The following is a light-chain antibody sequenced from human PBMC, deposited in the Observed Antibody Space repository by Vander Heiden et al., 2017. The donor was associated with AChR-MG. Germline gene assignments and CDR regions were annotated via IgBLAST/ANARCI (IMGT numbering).Light chain of an antibody. J-gene: IGLJ3*02. CDR2: DDS. CDR3: LVWDSTSDHPWV. V-gene: IGLV3-21*02. CDR1: NIGSDS. Sequence: SSVLTQPPSVSVAPGQTARLTCGRDNIGSDSVHWYQQKPGQAPVLVVNDDSDRPSGIPERFSGSNSGNTATLTITRVEAGDEADYYCLVWDSTSDHPWVFGGGTKLTVL.